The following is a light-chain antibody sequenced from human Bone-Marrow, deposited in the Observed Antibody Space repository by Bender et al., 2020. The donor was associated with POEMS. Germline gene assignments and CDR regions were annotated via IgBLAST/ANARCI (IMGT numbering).Light chain of an antibody. CDR3: QAWDRDIGV. J-gene: IGLJ3*02. V-gene: IGLV3-1*01. Sequence: SYELTQPPSVSVSPGQTATISCSGDKLWHKSASWYRQKPGQSPVLVFSQDRRRPSGIPERFSGSNSGNTATLIISETQPWDEADYYCQAWDRDIGVFGGGTRLTVL. CDR1: KLWHKS. CDR2: QDR.